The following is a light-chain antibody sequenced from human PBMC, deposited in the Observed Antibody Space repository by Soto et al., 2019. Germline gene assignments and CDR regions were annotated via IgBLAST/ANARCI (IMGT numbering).Light chain of an antibody. CDR3: QQYGSSLVT. J-gene: IGKJ3*01. CDR1: QSVSSSY. Sequence: EIVLTQSPGTLSLSPGERATLSCRASQSVSSSYLAWYQQKPGQAPRLLIYGASSRATGIPDRFSGSGSGTDFTLTISRLEPEDFAVYYCQQYGSSLVTFGPGTKADIK. CDR2: GAS. V-gene: IGKV3-20*01.